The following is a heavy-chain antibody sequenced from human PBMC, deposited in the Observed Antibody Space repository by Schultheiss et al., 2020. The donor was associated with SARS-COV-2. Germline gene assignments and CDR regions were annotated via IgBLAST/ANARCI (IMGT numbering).Heavy chain of an antibody. CDR3: AKGQSPSMGRIFDS. J-gene: IGHJ4*02. D-gene: IGHD2-8*01. Sequence: SETLSLTCTVSGGSISSYYWSWIRQPAGKGLEWIGRIYTSGSTNYNPSLKSRVTMSVDTSKNQFSLKLSSVTAADTAVYYCAKGQSPSMGRIFDSWGQGALVTVSS. CDR2: IYTSGST. V-gene: IGHV4-4*07. CDR1: GGSISSYY.